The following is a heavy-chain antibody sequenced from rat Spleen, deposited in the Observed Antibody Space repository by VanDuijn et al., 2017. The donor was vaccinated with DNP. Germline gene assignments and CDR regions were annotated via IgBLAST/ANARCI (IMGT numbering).Heavy chain of an antibody. CDR3: ARWSRYFDY. J-gene: IGHJ2*01. V-gene: IGHV2S8*01. CDR2: IWSGGST. CDR1: GFSLTSYG. Sequence: QVQLKESGPGLVQPSRTLSLTCTVSGFSLTSYGVSWVRQPPGKGLEWIAAIWSGGSTYYNSALKSRLSINRDTSKSQVFLKMNSLQTDDTATYYCARWSRYFDYWGQGVMVTVSS.